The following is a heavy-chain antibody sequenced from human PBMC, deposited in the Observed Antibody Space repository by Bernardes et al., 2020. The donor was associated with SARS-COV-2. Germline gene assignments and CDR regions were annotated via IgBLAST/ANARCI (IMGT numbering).Heavy chain of an antibody. Sequence: TLSLTCTVSGGSVSSDNYYWPWIRQPAAKGLECIGRVYRSGTTIYNPSLKSRVSISVDTSKSQFSLQLRSVTAADTALYYCARGRKDSDGWYEVDSWGQGTTVTVSS. CDR2: VYRSGTT. CDR1: GGSVSSDNYY. V-gene: IGHV4-61*02. D-gene: IGHD6-19*01. J-gene: IGHJ6*02. CDR3: ARGRKDSDGWYEVDS.